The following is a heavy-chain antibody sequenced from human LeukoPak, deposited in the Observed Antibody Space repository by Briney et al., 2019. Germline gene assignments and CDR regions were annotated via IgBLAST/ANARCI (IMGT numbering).Heavy chain of an antibody. CDR3: ARGGPYYCSGGSCYASFQH. CDR2: IYYSGST. D-gene: IGHD2-15*01. CDR1: GGSISSYY. Sequence: SETLSLTCTVSGGSISSYYWSWIRQPPGKGLEWIGYIYYSGSTNYNPSLKSRVTISVDTSKNQFSLKLSSVTAADTAVYYCARGGPYYCSGGSCYASFQHWGQGTLVTVSS. V-gene: IGHV4-59*12. J-gene: IGHJ1*01.